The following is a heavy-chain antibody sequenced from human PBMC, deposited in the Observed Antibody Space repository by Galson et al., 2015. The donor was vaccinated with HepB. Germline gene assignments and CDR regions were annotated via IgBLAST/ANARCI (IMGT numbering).Heavy chain of an antibody. CDR2: IYPSESDI. D-gene: IGHD3-3*01. CDR1: GYTFANYW. CDR3: ARAGMDDDDVSDAFDI. V-gene: IGHV5-51*03. Sequence: QSGAEVKKPGESLKISCKGSGYTFANYWIAWVRQMPGKGLDWMGTIYPSESDIRYSPSFRGQVTISADKSITTAYLQWSSLRVSDTAIYYCARAGMDDDDVSDAFDIWGQGTMVTVSS. J-gene: IGHJ3*02.